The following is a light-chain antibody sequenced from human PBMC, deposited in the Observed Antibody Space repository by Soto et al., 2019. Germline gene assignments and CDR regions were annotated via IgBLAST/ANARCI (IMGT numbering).Light chain of an antibody. V-gene: IGLV3-25*03. CDR3: QSADSSGTPWV. CDR2: KDS. CDR1: TLPNQY. J-gene: IGLJ3*02. Sequence: SYELTQPPSVSVSPGQTARITCSGDTLPNQYAYWYQQKPGQAPVLVIYKDSERPSGIPERFSGSSSGTTVTLTISGVQAEDEADYYCQSADSSGTPWVFGGGTKVTVL.